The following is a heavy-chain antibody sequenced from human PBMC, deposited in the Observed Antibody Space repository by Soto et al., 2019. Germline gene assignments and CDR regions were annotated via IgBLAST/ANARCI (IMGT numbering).Heavy chain of an antibody. D-gene: IGHD5-12*01. Sequence: GGSLRLSCAASGFSFSSYAMSWVRQAPGKGLEWVSSITGSGGSTYYADSVKGRFTISRDNSKNTLYLQMNSLRAEDTAMYYCAKSSRDGYNRFFDYWGQGTLVTVSS. CDR3: AKSSRDGYNRFFDY. V-gene: IGHV3-23*01. CDR2: ITGSGGST. CDR1: GFSFSSYA. J-gene: IGHJ4*02.